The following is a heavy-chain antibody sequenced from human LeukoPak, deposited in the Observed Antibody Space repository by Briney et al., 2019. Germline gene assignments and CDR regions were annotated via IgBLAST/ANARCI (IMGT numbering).Heavy chain of an antibody. CDR1: GYSISSGYY. V-gene: IGHV4-38-2*02. J-gene: IGHJ3*02. CDR3: ARDRRYSSSWYGGYDAFDI. CDR2: IYYSGST. Sequence: SETLSLTCTVSGYSISSGYYWGWIRQPPGKGLEWIGSIYYSGSTNYNPPLKSRVTISVDTSKNQFSLKLSSVTAADTAVYYCARDRRYSSSWYGGYDAFDIWGQGTMVTVSS. D-gene: IGHD6-13*01.